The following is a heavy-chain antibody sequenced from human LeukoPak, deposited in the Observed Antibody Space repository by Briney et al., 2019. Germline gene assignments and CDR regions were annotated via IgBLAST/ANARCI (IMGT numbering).Heavy chain of an antibody. CDR1: GFSFSDSY. CDR2: ISSSGTTI. J-gene: IGHJ4*02. D-gene: IGHD5-24*01. Sequence: PGGSLRLSCAASGFSFSDSYMSWIRQAPGKGLEWVSYISSSGTTIHYADSVKGRFTISRDNAKNSLYLQMNSLRAEDTAVYHCARQMGTISYNFDYWGQGTLVTVSS. V-gene: IGHV3-11*01. CDR3: ARQMGTISYNFDY.